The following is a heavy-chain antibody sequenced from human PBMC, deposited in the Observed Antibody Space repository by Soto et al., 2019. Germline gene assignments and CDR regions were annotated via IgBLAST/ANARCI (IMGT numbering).Heavy chain of an antibody. V-gene: IGHV3-30-3*01. CDR2: ISHDGVNK. CDR1: GSTFPNYP. Sequence: VQLVESGGGVIHPGKSLRLSCAASGSTFPNYPMHWVRQTPDNGLEWVAVISHDGVNKNSADSVKGRFTISRDNSRNTLYLQMDSLRVEDTAMYSCVRGGYISSWERLDPWGQGTLVTVAS. J-gene: IGHJ5*02. D-gene: IGHD3-3*02. CDR3: VRGGYISSWERLDP.